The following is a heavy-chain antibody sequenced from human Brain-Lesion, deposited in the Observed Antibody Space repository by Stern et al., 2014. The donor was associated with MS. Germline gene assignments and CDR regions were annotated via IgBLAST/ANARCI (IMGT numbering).Heavy chain of an antibody. Sequence: QLVESGPGLVKPSETLSLTCTVAGGSVSSTSYAWAWIRQPPGKGLEWIGAIYYSGNTYYSPSLKSRLTISLDPSKTQVPLQLGSVTAADTAVYYCAGEEDIRYCSGGSCTGNWFDPWGQGTLVTVSS. CDR2: IYYSGNT. D-gene: IGHD2-15*01. CDR1: GGSVSSTSYA. V-gene: IGHV4-39*01. CDR3: AGEEDIRYCSGGSCTGNWFDP. J-gene: IGHJ5*02.